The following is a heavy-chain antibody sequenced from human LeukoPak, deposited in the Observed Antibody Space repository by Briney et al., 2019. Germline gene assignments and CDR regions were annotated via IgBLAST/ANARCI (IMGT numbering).Heavy chain of an antibody. D-gene: IGHD6-6*01. CDR1: GFTFSSYW. Sequence: GGSLRLSCAASGFTFSSYWMSWVRQAPGKGLEWVSSISSSSSYIYYADSVKGRFTISRDNAKNSLYLQMNSLRAEDTAVYYCARLYSSSSDTGFDYWGQGTLVTVSS. CDR2: ISSSSSYI. CDR3: ARLYSSSSDTGFDY. V-gene: IGHV3-21*01. J-gene: IGHJ4*02.